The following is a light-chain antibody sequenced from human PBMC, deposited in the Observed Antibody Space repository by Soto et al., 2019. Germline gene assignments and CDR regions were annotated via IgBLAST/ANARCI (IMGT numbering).Light chain of an antibody. Sequence: EIVLTQSPATLSLSPGERATLSCRASQSVSSYLAWYQQKPGQAPRLLIYDASNRATGIPARFSGSGSGTDFTRSIRSLAPEDFAVYYCQQRSNWLNFGGGTKVEIK. CDR1: QSVSSY. J-gene: IGKJ4*01. CDR2: DAS. CDR3: QQRSNWLN. V-gene: IGKV3-11*01.